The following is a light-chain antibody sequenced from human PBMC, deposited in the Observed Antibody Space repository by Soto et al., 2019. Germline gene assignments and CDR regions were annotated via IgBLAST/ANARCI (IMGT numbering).Light chain of an antibody. V-gene: IGKV3-15*01. Sequence: IVLTQPPGTLSFYACGRVTLSVVASQSVSSNLAWYQQKPGQAPRLLIYGASTRATGIPARFSGSGSGTEFTLTITSLQSEDFAVYYCQQYNTWSITFGQGTRLEIK. CDR2: GAS. J-gene: IGKJ5*01. CDR1: QSVSSN. CDR3: QQYNTWSIT.